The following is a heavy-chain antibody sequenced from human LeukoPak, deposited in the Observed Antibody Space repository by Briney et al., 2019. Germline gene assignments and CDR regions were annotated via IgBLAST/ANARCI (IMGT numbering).Heavy chain of an antibody. CDR2: IGTAGEI. Sequence: GGSLRLPCAASGFTFSSYGMHWVRQATGKGLEWVSGIGTAGEIYYPGSVKGRFTISRENAKNSLYLQMNSLRAGDTAVYYCARAAYSSTWYSRYFDLWGRGTLVTVSS. CDR1: GFTFSSYG. D-gene: IGHD6-13*01. V-gene: IGHV3-13*01. CDR3: ARAAYSSTWYSRYFDL. J-gene: IGHJ2*01.